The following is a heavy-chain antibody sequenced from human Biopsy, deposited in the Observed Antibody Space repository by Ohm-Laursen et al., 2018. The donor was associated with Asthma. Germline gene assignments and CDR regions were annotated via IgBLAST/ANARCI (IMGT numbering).Heavy chain of an antibody. Sequence: SDTLSLTCSLSSGSGGYMRSGNYYWGWIRQPPGKGLEWIGSIYYSGTTYYNPPLESRVTVSADTSKNQFSLKLTSVTAADTAVYYCVRGSSSWHHGPFHYYYGLDVWGQVTTVTVSS. V-gene: IGHV4-39*01. D-gene: IGHD6-13*01. J-gene: IGHJ6*02. CDR2: IYYSGTT. CDR3: VRGSSSWHHGPFHYYYGLDV. CDR1: SGSGGYMRSGNYY.